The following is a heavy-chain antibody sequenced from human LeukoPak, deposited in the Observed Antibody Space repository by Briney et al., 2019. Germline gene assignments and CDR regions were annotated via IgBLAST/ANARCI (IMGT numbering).Heavy chain of an antibody. CDR2: ISYSGHTI. V-gene: IGHV3-11*01. D-gene: IGHD1-26*01. Sequence: GGSLRLSCAASGFTFSDHYMSWIRQAPGKGLEWVSYISYSGHTIYYADSVKGRFIISRDNAKNSLYLQMNSLRAEDTAVYYCAREAKELGATAFHMWGQGTMVSVSS. CDR1: GFTFSDHY. J-gene: IGHJ3*02. CDR3: AREAKELGATAFHM.